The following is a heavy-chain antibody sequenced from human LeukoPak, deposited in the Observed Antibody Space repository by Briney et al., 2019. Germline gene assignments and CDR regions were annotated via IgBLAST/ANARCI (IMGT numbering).Heavy chain of an antibody. CDR3: ARRRYYYDSSGYFDY. D-gene: IGHD3-22*01. J-gene: IGHJ4*02. CDR2: INHGGST. CDR1: GGSRSSGIYC. Sequence: SETLSLTCTVSGGSRSSGIYCWSWIRQPPGKGLEWIGEINHGGSTNYNPSLKSRVTISVDTSKNQFSLKLSSVTAADTAVYYCARRRYYYDSSGYFDYWGQGTLVTVSS. V-gene: IGHV4-39*07.